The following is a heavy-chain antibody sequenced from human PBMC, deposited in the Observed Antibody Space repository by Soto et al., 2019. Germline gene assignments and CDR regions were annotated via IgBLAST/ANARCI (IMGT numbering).Heavy chain of an antibody. V-gene: IGHV3-64*01. Sequence: EVRLVESGGGLVQPGGSLTLSCAASGFTFSSYAMHWVRQAPGKGLEYVSGVSGNGGGTYYANSVKGRFTISRDNSKNTLYLQMGSLRAEDMAVYYCARGASFYPYYYIDIWGRGTTVTVSS. CDR2: VSGNGGGT. CDR3: ARGASFYPYYYIDI. D-gene: IGHD2-2*01. CDR1: GFTFSSYA. J-gene: IGHJ6*03.